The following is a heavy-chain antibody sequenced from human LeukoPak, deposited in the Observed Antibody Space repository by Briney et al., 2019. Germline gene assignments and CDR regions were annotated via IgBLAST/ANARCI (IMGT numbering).Heavy chain of an antibody. CDR3: ARQGLADYYYYGMDV. J-gene: IGHJ6*02. V-gene: IGHV4-34*01. Sequence: PSETLSLTCAVYGGSFSGYYWSWIRQPPGKGLEWIGEINHSGSTNYNPPLKSRVTISVDTSKNQFSLKLSSVTAADTAVYYCARQGLADYYYYGMDVWGQGTTVTVSS. CDR2: INHSGST. CDR1: GGSFSGYY.